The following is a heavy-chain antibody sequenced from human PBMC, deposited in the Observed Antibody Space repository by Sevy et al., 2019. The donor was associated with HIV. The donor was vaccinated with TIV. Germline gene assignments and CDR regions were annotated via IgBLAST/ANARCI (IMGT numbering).Heavy chain of an antibody. CDR3: ARGANNLYN. Sequence: GSLRLSCAASGFTFSRDWMTWVRQAPGKGLEWVAKIKADGSETYSVDSVKGRFSICRDNAKNALYLQMNSLRAEDTAVYYCARGANNLYNWGQGTLVTVSS. CDR2: IKADGSET. D-gene: IGHD3-10*01. V-gene: IGHV3-7*01. J-gene: IGHJ4*02. CDR1: GFTFSRDW.